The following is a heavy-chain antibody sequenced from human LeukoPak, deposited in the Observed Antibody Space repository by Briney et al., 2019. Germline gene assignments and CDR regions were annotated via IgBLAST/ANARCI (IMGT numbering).Heavy chain of an antibody. CDR3: ARRGLLEWPPDAFDI. V-gene: IGHV4-30-2*01. D-gene: IGHD3-3*01. CDR2: IYHSGST. Sequence: PSETLSLTCTVSGGSISSGGYYWSWIRQPPGKGLEWIGYIYHSGSTYYNPSLKSRVTISVDRSKNQFSLKLSSVTAADTAVYYCARRGLLEWPPDAFDIWGQGTMVTVSS. CDR1: GGSISSGGYY. J-gene: IGHJ3*02.